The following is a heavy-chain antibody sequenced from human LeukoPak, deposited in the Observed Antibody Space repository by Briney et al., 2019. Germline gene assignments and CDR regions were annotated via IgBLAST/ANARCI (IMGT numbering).Heavy chain of an antibody. D-gene: IGHD5-18*01. CDR3: ARQRGYSYGLDY. CDR1: GGSISSYY. CDR2: IYYSGST. V-gene: IGHV4-59*08. Sequence: SETLSLTCTVSGGSISSYYWSWIRQPPGKGLEWIGYIYYSGSTNYNPSLKSRVTISVDTSKNQFSLKLSSVTAADTAVYYCARQRGYSYGLDYWGQGTLVTVSS. J-gene: IGHJ4*02.